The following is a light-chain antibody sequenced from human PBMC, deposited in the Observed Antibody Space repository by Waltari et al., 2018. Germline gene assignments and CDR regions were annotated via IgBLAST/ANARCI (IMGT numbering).Light chain of an antibody. CDR3: QSVDVGGSSV. Sequence: SSELTQPPSVSVSPGQTATISCSGDALPKQYVFWYQQRPGQAPLLVIYKDKERPSGIPGRFSCSTAGTIVTVTIGGARAEDEADYYCQSVDVGGSSVFGGGTKLTVL. CDR1: ALPKQY. V-gene: IGLV3-25*03. CDR2: KDK. J-gene: IGLJ3*02.